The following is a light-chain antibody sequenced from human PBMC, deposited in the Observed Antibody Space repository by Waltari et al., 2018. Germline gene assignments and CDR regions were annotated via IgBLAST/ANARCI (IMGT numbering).Light chain of an antibody. J-gene: IGLJ2*01. Sequence: TQDPSVSVAVGQTVRITCQGDSLRSYYASWYQQRPGQVPRLVMYDKNSRPSGVPDRFSGSSSDDTASLTITGAQAEDEAYYYCHSRDAHEPGGAFGGGTKLTVL. CDR2: DKN. CDR1: SLRSYY. V-gene: IGLV3-19*01. CDR3: HSRDAHEPGGA.